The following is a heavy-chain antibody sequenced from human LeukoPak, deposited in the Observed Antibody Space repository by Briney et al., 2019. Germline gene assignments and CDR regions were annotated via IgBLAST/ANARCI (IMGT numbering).Heavy chain of an antibody. CDR3: ARAGGFLEWLLAAYFDY. CDR1: GFTFSSYC. V-gene: IGHV3-74*01. D-gene: IGHD3-3*01. Sequence: AGGSLRLSCAASGFTFSSYCMHWVRQAPGKGLLWVSRIKSDGSSTSYADSVKGRFTISTDNAKNTLYLQMNSLRAEDTAVYYCARAGGFLEWLLAAYFDYWGQGTLVTVSS. J-gene: IGHJ4*02. CDR2: IKSDGSST.